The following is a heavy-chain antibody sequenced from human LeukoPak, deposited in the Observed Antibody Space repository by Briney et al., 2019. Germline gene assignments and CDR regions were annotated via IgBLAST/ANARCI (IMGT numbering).Heavy chain of an antibody. J-gene: IGHJ4*02. D-gene: IGHD5-24*01. Sequence: ASVKVSCKASGYTFTGYYMHWVRQAPGQGLEWMGWINPNSGGTNYAQKFQGRVTMTRDTSISTAYMELSRLRSDDTAVYYCAREEWWLQFGGFDYWGQGTLVTVSS. V-gene: IGHV1-2*02. CDR1: GYTFTGYY. CDR3: AREEWWLQFGGFDY. CDR2: INPNSGGT.